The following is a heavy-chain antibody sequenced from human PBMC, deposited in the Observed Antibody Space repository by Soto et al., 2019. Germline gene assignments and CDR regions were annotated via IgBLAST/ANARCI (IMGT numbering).Heavy chain of an antibody. Sequence: EVQLLESGGGLVQPGGSLRLSCAASGFTFSSNAMTWVRQAPGKGLEWVSSISGSGGYIYYADSVKGRFTISRDNSKNTLYLQMNDLRAEDTAVYYCAAWTTVTLFYWGQGTLVTVSS. CDR2: ISGSGGYI. D-gene: IGHD4-17*01. J-gene: IGHJ4*02. CDR1: GFTFSSNA. V-gene: IGHV3-23*01. CDR3: AAWTTVTLFY.